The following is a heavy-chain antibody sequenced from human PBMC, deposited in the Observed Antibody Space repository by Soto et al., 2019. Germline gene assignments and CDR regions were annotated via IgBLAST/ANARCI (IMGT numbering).Heavy chain of an antibody. CDR2: IYYSGST. CDR1: GGSISSGDYY. CDR3: ARVPSRSGFVDY. D-gene: IGHD1-26*01. J-gene: IGHJ4*02. V-gene: IGHV4-30-4*01. Sequence: PXETLSLTCTVSGGSISSGDYYWSWIRQPPGKGLEWIGYIYYSGSTYYNPSLKSRVTISVDTSKNQFSLKLSSVTAADTAVYYCARVPSRSGFVDYWGQGTLVTVSS.